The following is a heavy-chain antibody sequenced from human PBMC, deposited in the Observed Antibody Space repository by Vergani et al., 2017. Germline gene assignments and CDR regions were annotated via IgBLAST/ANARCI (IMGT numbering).Heavy chain of an antibody. CDR1: GDTFSSYA. D-gene: IGHD7-27*01. CDR3: ASPRTAENLPKPLYYFYGLDV. Sequence: QVQLVQSGAEVKKPGSSVKVSCKASGDTFSSYAISWVRQAPGQGLEWMGRIIPIFGTANYEQKFQGRVTITADESTSTAYMELSSLRSEDTAVYYCASPRTAENLPKPLYYFYGLDVWGQGTTVTVSS. CDR2: IIPIFGTA. J-gene: IGHJ6*02. V-gene: IGHV1-69*13.